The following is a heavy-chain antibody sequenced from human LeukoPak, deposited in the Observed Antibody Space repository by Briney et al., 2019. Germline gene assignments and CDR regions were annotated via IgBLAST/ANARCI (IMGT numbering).Heavy chain of an antibody. CDR1: GGTFGSYA. D-gene: IGHD3-22*01. CDR3: ARSWYYYDSSGYLFDY. V-gene: IGHV1-69*05. Sequence: SVKVSCKASGGTFGSYAISWVRQAPGQGLEWMGRIIPIFGTANYAQKFQGRVTITTDESTSTAYMELSSLRSEDTAVYYCARSWYYYDSSGYLFDYWGQGTLVTVSS. CDR2: IIPIFGTA. J-gene: IGHJ4*02.